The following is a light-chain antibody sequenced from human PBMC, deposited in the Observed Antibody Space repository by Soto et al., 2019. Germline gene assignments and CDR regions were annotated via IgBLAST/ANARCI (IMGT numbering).Light chain of an antibody. CDR2: GTS. CDR1: QSVMSRF. CDR3: LQYDSSRT. J-gene: IGKJ1*01. Sequence: EIVLTQSPGTLSLSPGERATLSCRASQSVMSRFLAWYQQKSGQAPRLLIYGTSIRAAGIPERLSGSGSGTDFTLTISRLEPEDFAVYYCLQYDSSRTFGQGTKVEMK. V-gene: IGKV3-20*01.